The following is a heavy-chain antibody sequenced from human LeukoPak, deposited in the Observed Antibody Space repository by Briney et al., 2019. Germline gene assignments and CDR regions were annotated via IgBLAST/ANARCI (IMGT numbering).Heavy chain of an antibody. CDR3: ARNNDMDV. CDR2: MNKDGSEK. D-gene: IGHD1/OR15-1a*01. Sequence: PGSSLRLSCAASGFILCNHWMTWVRQAPGKGPEWVANMNKDGSEKYYVDSVEGRFTISRDTAKNSLYLQMNNLRAEDTALYYCARNNDMDVWGQGTTVIVSS. J-gene: IGHJ6*02. V-gene: IGHV3-7*03. CDR1: GFILCNHW.